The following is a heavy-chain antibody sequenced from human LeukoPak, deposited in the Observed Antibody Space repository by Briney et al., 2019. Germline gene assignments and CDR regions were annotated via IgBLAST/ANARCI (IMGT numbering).Heavy chain of an antibody. Sequence: PSETLSLTCTVSGGSISSSSYYWGWIRQPPGKGLEWIGSIYYSGSTYYNPSLKSRVTISVDTSKNQFSLKLSSVTAADTAVYYCARGGGPRYPYYKWGQGTLVTVSS. CDR2: IYYSGST. J-gene: IGHJ4*02. CDR1: GGSISSSSYY. CDR3: ARGGGPRYPYYK. D-gene: IGHD3-10*01. V-gene: IGHV4-39*07.